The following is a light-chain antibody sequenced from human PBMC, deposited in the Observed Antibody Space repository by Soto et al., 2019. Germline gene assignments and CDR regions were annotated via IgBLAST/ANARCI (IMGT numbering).Light chain of an antibody. V-gene: IGKV1-12*01. CDR3: QHADSFPLIT. CDR1: EDISTW. Sequence: DIQMAPFPSSLSASVGDRVTITCRSSEDISTWLAWYQQKPGKAPKLLIYAASSLQSGVPSRFSGSGSGTDFTLTISSLQPEDFATYYCQHADSFPLITFGQGTRLEIK. J-gene: IGKJ5*01. CDR2: AAS.